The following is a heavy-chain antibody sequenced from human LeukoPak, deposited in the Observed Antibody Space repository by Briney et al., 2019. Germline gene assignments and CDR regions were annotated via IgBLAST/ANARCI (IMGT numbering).Heavy chain of an antibody. D-gene: IGHD6-6*01. CDR1: GFTFSSYA. Sequence: GGSLRLSCAASGFTFSSYAMHWVRQAPGKGLEWVAVISYDGSNKYYADSVKGRFTISRDNSKNTLYLQMNSLRAEDTAVYYCARDRLGSSSDYWGQGTLVIVSS. V-gene: IGHV3-30-3*01. CDR2: ISYDGSNK. CDR3: ARDRLGSSSDY. J-gene: IGHJ4*02.